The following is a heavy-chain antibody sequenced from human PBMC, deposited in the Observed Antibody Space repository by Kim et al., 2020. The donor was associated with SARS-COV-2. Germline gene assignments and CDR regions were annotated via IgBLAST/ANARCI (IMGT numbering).Heavy chain of an antibody. V-gene: IGHV1-2*02. CDR3: ASEWQNAFDI. D-gene: IGHD5-12*01. CDR2: GGT. J-gene: IGHJ3*02. Sequence: GGTRYAQKFQGRVTMNRDTSITTAYLELRSLRSDDTAVYFCASEWQNAFDIWGQGTMVTVSS.